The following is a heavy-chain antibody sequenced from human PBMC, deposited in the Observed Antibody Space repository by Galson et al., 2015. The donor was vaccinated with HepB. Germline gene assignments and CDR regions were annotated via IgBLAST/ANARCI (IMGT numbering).Heavy chain of an antibody. CDR3: AKTTYYDILTGYCNDY. Sequence: SLRLSCAASGFTFSDYYMHWVRQAPGKGLEWVAVISYDGSNKYYADSVKGRFTISRDNSKNTLYLQMNSLRAEDTAVYYCAKTTYYDILTGYCNDYWGQGTLVTVSS. CDR1: GFTFSDYY. J-gene: IGHJ4*02. V-gene: IGHV3-30*18. D-gene: IGHD3-9*01. CDR2: ISYDGSNK.